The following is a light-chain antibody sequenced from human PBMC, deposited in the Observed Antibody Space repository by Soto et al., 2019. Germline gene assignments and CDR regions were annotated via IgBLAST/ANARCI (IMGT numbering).Light chain of an antibody. J-gene: IGLJ2*01. CDR1: SSNIGAGYD. Sequence: QSVLTQPPSVSGAPGQRVTISCTGSSSNIGAGYDVHWYLHLPGTAPKLLIFGNSHRPSGVPDRFSASKYGTSASLAITGLQAEDEADYYCQSYDNTLSGVVFGGGTKVTVL. CDR2: GNS. V-gene: IGLV1-40*01. CDR3: QSYDNTLSGVV.